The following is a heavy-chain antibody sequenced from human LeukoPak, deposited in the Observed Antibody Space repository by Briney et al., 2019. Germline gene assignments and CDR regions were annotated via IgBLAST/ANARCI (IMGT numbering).Heavy chain of an antibody. V-gene: IGHV4-59*12. CDR3: AREGGLGSGWYLGY. CDR2: IYYSGST. J-gene: IGHJ4*02. Sequence: SETLSLTCTVSGGSISTYYWSWIRQPPGKGLEWIGYIYYSGSTNYNPSLKSRVTISVDTSKNQFSLKLSSVTAADTAVYYCAREGGLGSGWYLGYWGQGTLVTVSS. CDR1: GGSISTYY. D-gene: IGHD6-19*01.